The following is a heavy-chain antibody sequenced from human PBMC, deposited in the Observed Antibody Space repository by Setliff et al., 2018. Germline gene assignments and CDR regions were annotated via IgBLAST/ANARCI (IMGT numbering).Heavy chain of an antibody. D-gene: IGHD4-17*01. V-gene: IGHV1-18*01. CDR3: ARRSGDRGMTTGWPDDFDY. Sequence: ASVKVSCKASGGTLRRYGITWVRQSTGQGLEGMGWISTRNDDIGYAQEFKGRVTLTTDTSTNTAYMELRSLRSDDTAVYYFARRSGDRGMTTGWPDDFDYWGRGTLVTVSS. J-gene: IGHJ4*01. CDR2: ISTRNDDI. CDR1: GGTLRRYG.